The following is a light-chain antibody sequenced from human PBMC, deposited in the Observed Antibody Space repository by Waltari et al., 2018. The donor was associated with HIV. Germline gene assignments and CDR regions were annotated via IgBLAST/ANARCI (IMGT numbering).Light chain of an antibody. V-gene: IGLV2-8*01. J-gene: IGLJ2*01. CDR2: DVS. CDR1: SSDVGSYNY. Sequence: QSALTQPPSASGSPGQSVTISCTGTSSDVGSYNYVSWYQQHPGKAPRLIIYDVSQRPSGFPDRFSGSKSGNPASLTVSGLQAEDEAEYYCSSYAGSNNLLFGGGTKLTVL. CDR3: SSYAGSNNLL.